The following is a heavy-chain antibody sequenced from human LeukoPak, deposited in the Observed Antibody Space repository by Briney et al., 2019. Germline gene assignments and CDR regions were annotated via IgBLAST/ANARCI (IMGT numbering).Heavy chain of an antibody. CDR1: GFTFSSYG. V-gene: IGHV3-30*02. CDR3: AKDFYGSGSYGEFDY. D-gene: IGHD3-10*01. Sequence: GGSLRLSCAASGFTFSSYGMHWVRQAPGKGLEWVAFIRYDGSNKYYADSVKGRFTISRDNSKNALYLQMNSLRAEDTAVYYCAKDFYGSGSYGEFDYWGQGALVTVSS. CDR2: IRYDGSNK. J-gene: IGHJ4*02.